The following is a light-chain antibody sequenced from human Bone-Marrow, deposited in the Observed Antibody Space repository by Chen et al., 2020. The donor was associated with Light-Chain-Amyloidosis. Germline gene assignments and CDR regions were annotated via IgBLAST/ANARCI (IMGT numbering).Light chain of an antibody. CDR2: AVS. CDR3: SSFTSSSSEV. Sequence: QSALTQPASVSGSPGQSITISCTGTSGDVGTYNYVSWYHQHPGKAPKVMIYAVSNRPSGVTHRFSGSNAGNTASLTISGSQAQEDADYCCSSFTSSSSEVFGPGTKVTVL. V-gene: IGLV2-14*01. J-gene: IGLJ1*01. CDR1: SGDVGTYNY.